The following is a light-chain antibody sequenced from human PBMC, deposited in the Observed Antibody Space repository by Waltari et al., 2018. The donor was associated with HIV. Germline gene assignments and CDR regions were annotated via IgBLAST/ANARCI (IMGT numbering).Light chain of an antibody. CDR2: LAS. Sequence: ILVTQSPQFLSVTSGEPASISCESSQSLTHDNGFNYLDWYVQRAGRSPQLLIHLASSRASDVPARFIGTVSGTNFTLTISSLESSDVGLYYCMQTLQTPWTFGQGTRV. J-gene: IGKJ1*01. V-gene: IGKV2-28*01. CDR3: MQTLQTPWT. CDR1: QSLTHDNGFNY.